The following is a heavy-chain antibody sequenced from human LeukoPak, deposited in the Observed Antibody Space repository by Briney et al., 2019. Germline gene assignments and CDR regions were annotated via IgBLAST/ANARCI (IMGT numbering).Heavy chain of an antibody. CDR1: GYTFTGYS. D-gene: IGHD1-7*01. V-gene: IGHV1-2*02. CDR2: INPNSGGT. CDR3: ARAELQYYFDY. J-gene: IGHJ4*02. Sequence: ASVKVSCKASGYTFTGYSMHWMRQAPGQGLEWMGWINPNSGGTHYAQKFQGRVTMTRDTSITTAYMELSGLRSDDTAVYYCARAELQYYFDYWGQGTLVTVSS.